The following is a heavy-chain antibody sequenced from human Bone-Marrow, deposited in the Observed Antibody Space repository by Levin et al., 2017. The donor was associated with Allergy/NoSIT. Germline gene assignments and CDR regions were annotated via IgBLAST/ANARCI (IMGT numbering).Heavy chain of an antibody. CDR2: IKSKTDGGTT. CDR1: GFTFSNAW. D-gene: IGHD6-13*01. V-gene: IGHV3-15*07. J-gene: IGHJ6*02. CDR3: TTDQGGKYSSSWYDDDGMDV. Sequence: GGSLRLSCAASGFTFSNAWMNWVRQAPGKGLEWVGRIKSKTDGGTTDYAAPVKGRFTISRDDSKNTLYLQMNSLKTEDTAVYYCTTDQGGKYSSSWYDDDGMDVWGQGTTVTVSS.